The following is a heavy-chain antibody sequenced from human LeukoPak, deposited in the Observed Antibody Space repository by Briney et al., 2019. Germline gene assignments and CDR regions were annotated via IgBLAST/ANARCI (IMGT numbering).Heavy chain of an antibody. V-gene: IGHV3-21*01. CDR3: ASGGIYDSSGYYPDYFDY. CDR2: ISSSSSYI. Sequence: GGSLRLSCAASGFTFSNDGMSWVRQAPGKGLEWVSSISSSSSYIYYADSVKGRFTISRDNAKNSLYLQMNSLRAEDTAVYYCASGGIYDSSGYYPDYFDYWGQGTLVTVSS. J-gene: IGHJ4*02. CDR1: GFTFSNDG. D-gene: IGHD3-22*01.